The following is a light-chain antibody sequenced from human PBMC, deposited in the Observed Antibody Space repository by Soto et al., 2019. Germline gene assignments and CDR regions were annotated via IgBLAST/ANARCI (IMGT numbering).Light chain of an antibody. J-gene: IGLJ3*02. Sequence: QSVLTQPPSASGPPGQRVTISCSGSGSTIGSNTVDWYQQLPGTAPKLLIYSNDQRPLGVPDRFSGSRSGTSASLAISGLQPDDEGIYYCAVCGTNLNGPGVFGGGTKLTVL. CDR1: GSTIGSNT. V-gene: IGLV1-44*01. CDR3: AVCGTNLNGPGV. CDR2: SND.